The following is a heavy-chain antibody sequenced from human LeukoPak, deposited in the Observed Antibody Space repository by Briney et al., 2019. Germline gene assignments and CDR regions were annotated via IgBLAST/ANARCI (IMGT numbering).Heavy chain of an antibody. CDR1: GFIFSDYE. CDR3: AREVAGSGKNGMDV. CDR2: IGQSNTIV. V-gene: IGHV3-48*03. Sequence: GGSLRLSCVASGFIFSDYEMNWVRQAPGKGLEWVSYIGQSNTIVYYADSVKGRFTVSRDNAKNSLYLQMNSLRAEDTGLYFCAREVAGSGKNGMDVWGQGTTVTVSS. J-gene: IGHJ6*02. D-gene: IGHD6-19*01.